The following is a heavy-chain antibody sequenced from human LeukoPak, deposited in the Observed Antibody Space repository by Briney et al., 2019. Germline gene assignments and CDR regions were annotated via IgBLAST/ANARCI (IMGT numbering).Heavy chain of an antibody. D-gene: IGHD3-22*01. CDR1: GYTFISYY. V-gene: IGHV1-2*02. CDR3: ARNYYDSSGYIYYYYYYYMDV. CDR2: VNPHSGGT. Sequence: GASVKVSCKASGYTFISYYMHWVRQAPGQGLEWMGWVNPHSGGTNYGQKFKGRVTMSRDTSTSTAYMELSRLRSDDTPVYYCARNYYDSSGYIYYYYYYYMDVWGKGTTVTVSS. J-gene: IGHJ6*03.